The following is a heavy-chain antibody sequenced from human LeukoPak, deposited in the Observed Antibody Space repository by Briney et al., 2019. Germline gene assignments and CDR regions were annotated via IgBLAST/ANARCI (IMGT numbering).Heavy chain of an antibody. CDR2: IYYSGST. Sequence: SETLSLTCTVSGGSISSSSYYWGWIRQPPGKGLEWIGSIYYSGSTYYNPSLKGRVTISVDTSKNQFSLKLSSVTAADTAVYYCARATLPRRWAYWGQGTLVTVSS. V-gene: IGHV4-39*07. J-gene: IGHJ4*02. CDR3: ARATLPRRWAY. CDR1: GGSISSSSYY. D-gene: IGHD6-13*01.